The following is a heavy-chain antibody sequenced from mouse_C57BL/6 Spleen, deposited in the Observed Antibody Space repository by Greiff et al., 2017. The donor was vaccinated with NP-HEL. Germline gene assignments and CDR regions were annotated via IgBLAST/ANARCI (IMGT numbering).Heavy chain of an antibody. J-gene: IGHJ2*01. Sequence: VQLQQSGPELVKPGASVKISCKASGYTFTDYYMNWVKQSHGKSLEWIGDINPNNGGTSYNQKFKGKATLTVDKSSSTAYMELRSLTSEDSAVYYCAELGRDFDYWGQGTTLTVSS. CDR2: INPNNGGT. V-gene: IGHV1-26*01. D-gene: IGHD4-1*01. CDR3: AELGRDFDY. CDR1: GYTFTDYY.